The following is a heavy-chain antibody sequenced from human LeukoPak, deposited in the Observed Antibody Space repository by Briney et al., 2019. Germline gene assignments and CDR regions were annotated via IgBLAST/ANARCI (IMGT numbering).Heavy chain of an antibody. D-gene: IGHD6-19*01. V-gene: IGHV3-48*03. CDR1: GFTFSTYE. Sequence: GGSLRLSCAASGFTFSTYEMNWVRQAPGKGLEWVSYISTRGTTIFYADSVKGRFTISRDNAKNSPFLQMNSLRAEDTAVYYCARESATYSSDSWFDYWGQGTLVTVSS. J-gene: IGHJ4*02. CDR3: ARESATYSSDSWFDY. CDR2: ISTRGTTI.